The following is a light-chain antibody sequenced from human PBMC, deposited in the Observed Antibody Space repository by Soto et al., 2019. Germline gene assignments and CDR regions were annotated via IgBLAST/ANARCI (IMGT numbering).Light chain of an antibody. J-gene: IGLJ1*01. V-gene: IGLV2-14*01. Sequence: QSVLTQPASVSGSPGQSITISCTGTNSDVGAYNYVSWYQQHPGKAPKLMTYDVNNRPLGVSIRFSGSKSGNTASLTISGLQAEDEADYYCLSYTRSSTYVFGNGTKVTVL. CDR2: DVN. CDR3: LSYTRSSTYV. CDR1: NSDVGAYNY.